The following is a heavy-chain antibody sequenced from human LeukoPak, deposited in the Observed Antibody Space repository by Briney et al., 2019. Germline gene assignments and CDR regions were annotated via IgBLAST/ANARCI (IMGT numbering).Heavy chain of an antibody. D-gene: IGHD3-9*01. V-gene: IGHV1-18*04. Sequence: ASVKVSCKASGYTFTSYGISWVRQAPGQGLEWMGWISAYNGNTNYAQKLQGRVTMTTDTSTSIAYMELRSLRSDDTAVYYCARDPEYYDILTGYSPWYFDLWGRGTLVTVSS. J-gene: IGHJ2*01. CDR2: ISAYNGNT. CDR3: ARDPEYYDILTGYSPWYFDL. CDR1: GYTFTSYG.